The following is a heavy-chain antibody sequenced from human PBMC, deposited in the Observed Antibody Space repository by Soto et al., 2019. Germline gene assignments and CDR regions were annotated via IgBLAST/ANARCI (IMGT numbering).Heavy chain of an antibody. CDR3: ARYVNPYDTAVWFDP. CDR1: GGSTRNYF. D-gene: IGHD3-9*01. J-gene: IGHJ5*02. CDR2: IYYSGTT. V-gene: IGHV4-59*01. Sequence: QVQLQESGPGLVKPSETLSLTCTVSGGSTRNYFWSWIRQPPGKGLEWIGCIYYSGTTNDNSSLKSRVTISLDTSKNQFSLRLRSVTAADTAVYYCARYVNPYDTAVWFDPWGQGTLVTVSS.